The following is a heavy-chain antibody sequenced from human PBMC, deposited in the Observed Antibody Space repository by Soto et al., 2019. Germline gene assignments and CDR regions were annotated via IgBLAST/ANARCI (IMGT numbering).Heavy chain of an antibody. CDR3: AKGVSSGGSPLDV. J-gene: IGHJ6*02. CDR2: ISDSGGST. Sequence: PGGSLRLSCAASGFTFRSYGMSWVRQAPGKGLEWVSGISDSGGSTYFADSVKGRFTISRDNSKNTLYLQVNILRGEDTAVYYCAKGVSSGGSPLDVWGQGTTVTVSS. CDR1: GFTFRSYG. D-gene: IGHD2-15*01. V-gene: IGHV3-23*01.